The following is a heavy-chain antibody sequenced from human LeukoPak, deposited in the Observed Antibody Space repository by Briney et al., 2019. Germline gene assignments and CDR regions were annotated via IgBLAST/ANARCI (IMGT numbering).Heavy chain of an antibody. D-gene: IGHD2-15*01. CDR1: GGTFSSYA. CDR2: INPSGGST. J-gene: IGHJ6*03. V-gene: IGHV1-2*02. CDR3: ARDPRGYCSGGSCYARGVVYYYMDV. Sequence: ASVKVSCKASGGTFSSYAINWVRQAPGQGLEWMGIINPSGGSTSYAQKFQGRVTMTRDTSISTAYMELSRLRSDDTAVYYCARDPRGYCSGGSCYARGVVYYYMDVWGKGTTVTVSS.